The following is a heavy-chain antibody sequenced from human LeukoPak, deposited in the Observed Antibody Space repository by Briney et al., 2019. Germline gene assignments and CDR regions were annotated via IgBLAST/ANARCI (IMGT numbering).Heavy chain of an antibody. Sequence: SETLFLTCTVSGGSISNYYWSWIRQPAGKGLEWNGRIYTGRSTNYNPSLKSRVTMSFDTSNNQFSLKLTSVTAADTAVYYCARESRILIGDGYYLDSWGPGTLVTVSS. CDR2: IYTGRST. V-gene: IGHV4-4*07. CDR1: GGSISNYY. CDR3: ARESRILIGDGYYLDS. D-gene: IGHD2-15*01. J-gene: IGHJ4*02.